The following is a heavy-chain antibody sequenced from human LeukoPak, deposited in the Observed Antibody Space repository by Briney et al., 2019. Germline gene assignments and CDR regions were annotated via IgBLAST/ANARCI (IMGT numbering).Heavy chain of an antibody. CDR1: GFTFSSYA. J-gene: IGHJ6*02. CDR2: IRSNGGST. V-gene: IGHV3-64D*09. Sequence: PGGSLRLSCSASGFTFSSYAMHWVRQAPGKGLEYVSAIRSNGGSTYYADSVKGRFTISRDNSKNTLYLQMSSMRAEDTAVYYCVKTGYGDHRYYYYGMDVWGQGTTVTVSS. D-gene: IGHD4-17*01. CDR3: VKTGYGDHRYYYYGMDV.